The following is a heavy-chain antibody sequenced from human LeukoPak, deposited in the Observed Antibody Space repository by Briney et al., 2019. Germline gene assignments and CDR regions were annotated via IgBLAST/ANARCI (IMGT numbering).Heavy chain of an antibody. D-gene: IGHD1-26*01. Sequence: ASVKVSCKASGYTFTGYYMHWVRQAPGQGLEWMGWINPNSGGTNYAQKLQGRVTMTTDTSTSTAYMELRSLRSDDTAVYYCARDRDLIVGATNALDYWGQGTLVTVSS. V-gene: IGHV1-2*02. J-gene: IGHJ4*02. CDR1: GYTFTGYY. CDR3: ARDRDLIVGATNALDY. CDR2: INPNSGGT.